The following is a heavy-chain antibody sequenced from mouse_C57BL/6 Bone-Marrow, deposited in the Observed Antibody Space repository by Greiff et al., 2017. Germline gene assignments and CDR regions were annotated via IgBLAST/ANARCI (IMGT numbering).Heavy chain of an antibody. Sequence: QVHVKQPGAELVKPGASVKMSCKASGYTFTSYWITWVKQRPGQGLEWIGDIYPGSGSTNYNEKFKSKATLTVDTSSSTAYMQLSSLTSEDSAVYYCARERGGSSYFDYWGQGTTLTVSS. V-gene: IGHV1-55*01. CDR3: ARERGGSSYFDY. CDR2: IYPGSGST. J-gene: IGHJ2*01. CDR1: GYTFTSYW. D-gene: IGHD1-1*01.